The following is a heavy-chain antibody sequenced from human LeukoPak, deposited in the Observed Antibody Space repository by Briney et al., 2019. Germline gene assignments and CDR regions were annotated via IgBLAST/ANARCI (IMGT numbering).Heavy chain of an antibody. V-gene: IGHV3-23*01. CDR3: AKDRPNYYGTNGHYYRRDGDC. CDR1: GFTFSSYA. J-gene: IGHJ4*02. Sequence: GGSLRLSXVASGFTFSSYAMSWVRQAAGKGLEWVSSTSSSGETTYYADSVKGRFTISRDNSRNTLYLQMNSLRAEDTAVYYCAKDRPNYYGTNGHYYRRDGDCWGQGTLVTVSS. CDR2: TSSSGETT. D-gene: IGHD3-22*01.